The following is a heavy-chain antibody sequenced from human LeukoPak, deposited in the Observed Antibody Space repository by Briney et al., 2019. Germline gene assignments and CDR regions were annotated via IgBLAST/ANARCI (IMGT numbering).Heavy chain of an antibody. J-gene: IGHJ5*02. V-gene: IGHV4-30-4*01. CDR3: ARALIGEVRGWDWFDP. CDR2: IYYSGST. D-gene: IGHD3-10*01. Sequence: SETLSLTCTVSGGSISSGDYYWSWIRQPPGKGLEWIGYIYYSGSTYYNPSLKSRVTISVDTSKNQFSLKLSSVTAADTAVYYCARALIGEVRGWDWFDPWGQGTLVTVSS. CDR1: GGSISSGDYY.